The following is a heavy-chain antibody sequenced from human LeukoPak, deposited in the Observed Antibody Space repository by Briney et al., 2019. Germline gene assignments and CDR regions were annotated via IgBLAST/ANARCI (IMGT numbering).Heavy chain of an antibody. CDR1: GFTFSSYA. D-gene: IGHD1-14*01. CDR2: ISYDGSNK. CDR3: ARDRNRHFDY. Sequence: GGSLRLSCAASGFTFSSYAMHWVRQAPGKGLEWVAVISYDGSNKYYADSVKGRFTISRDNSKNTLYLQMNSLRAEDTAVYYCARDRNRHFDYWGQGTLVTVSS. J-gene: IGHJ4*02. V-gene: IGHV3-30-3*01.